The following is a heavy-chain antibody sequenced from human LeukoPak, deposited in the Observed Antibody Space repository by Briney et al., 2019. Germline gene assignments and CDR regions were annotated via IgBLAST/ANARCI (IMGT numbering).Heavy chain of an antibody. J-gene: IGHJ4*02. Sequence: SETLSLTCTVSGGSISSGSYYWSWIRQPAGKGLEWIGRIYTSGSTNYNPSLKSRVTISVDTSKNQFSLRLSSVTAADTAVYYCARGLPYYYGSGSYYSEDYWGQGTLVTVSS. CDR1: GGSISSGSYY. CDR2: IYTSGST. V-gene: IGHV4-61*02. CDR3: ARGLPYYYGSGSYYSEDY. D-gene: IGHD3-10*01.